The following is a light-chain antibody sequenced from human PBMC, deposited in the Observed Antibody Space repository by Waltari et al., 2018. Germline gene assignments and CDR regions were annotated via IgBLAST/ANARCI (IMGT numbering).Light chain of an antibody. V-gene: IGKV3-15*01. Sequence: EIVMTQSPATLSVSPGERATLSCRASQTLTSNLAWYQQKPGQAPRHLSYGASTRATGIPARFSGSGSGTQFTLTISSLQSEDFVVYYCQQYNNRPYTFGQGTKLEIK. CDR1: QTLTSN. CDR3: QQYNNRPYT. J-gene: IGKJ2*01. CDR2: GAS.